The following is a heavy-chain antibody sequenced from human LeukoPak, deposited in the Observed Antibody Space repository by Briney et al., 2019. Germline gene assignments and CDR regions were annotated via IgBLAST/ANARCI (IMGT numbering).Heavy chain of an antibody. Sequence: ASVKVSCKASGYTFTSYDINWVRQATGQGLEWMGWMYPNSGNTGYAQKFQGRVTITRNTSISTAYMELSSLRSEDTAVYYCARGPRWAKTNFDYWGQGTLVTVSS. CDR1: GYTFTSYD. V-gene: IGHV1-8*03. J-gene: IGHJ4*02. CDR3: ARGPRWAKTNFDY. CDR2: MYPNSGNT. D-gene: IGHD4-23*01.